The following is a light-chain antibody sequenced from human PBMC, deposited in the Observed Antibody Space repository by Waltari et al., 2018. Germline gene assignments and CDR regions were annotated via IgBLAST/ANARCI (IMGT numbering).Light chain of an antibody. CDR2: QDS. Sequence: SYELTQPPSVSVSPGQTASIPCPGDKLGDKYACWYQQKPGQSPVLVIYQDSKRPSGIPERFSGSNSGNTATLTISGTQAMDEADYYCQAWDSRTARVVFGGGTKLTVL. CDR1: KLGDKY. CDR3: QAWDSRTARVV. V-gene: IGLV3-1*01. J-gene: IGLJ2*01.